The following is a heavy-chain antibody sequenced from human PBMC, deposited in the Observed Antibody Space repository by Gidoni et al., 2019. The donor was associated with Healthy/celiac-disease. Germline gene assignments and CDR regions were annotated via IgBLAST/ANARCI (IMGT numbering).Heavy chain of an antibody. Sequence: QVQLQQWGAGLLKPSETLSLTCAVYGGSFSGYYWSWIRQPPGKGLEWIGEINHSGSTNYNPSLKSRVTISVDTSKNQFSLKLSSVTAADTAVYYCARGQQTNYYDSSGYYYGFDAFDIWGQGTMVTVSS. V-gene: IGHV4-34*01. CDR1: GGSFSGYY. CDR3: ARGQQTNYYDSSGYYYGFDAFDI. D-gene: IGHD3-22*01. CDR2: INHSGST. J-gene: IGHJ3*02.